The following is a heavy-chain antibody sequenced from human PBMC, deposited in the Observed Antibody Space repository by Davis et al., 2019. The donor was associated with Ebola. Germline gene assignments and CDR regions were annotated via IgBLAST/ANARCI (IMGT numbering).Heavy chain of an antibody. CDR3: ARDRYSDGSGYFFEQSH. CDR1: GGIFSSYA. Sequence: SVKLSCKASGGIFSSYAISSVPQAPGQGVDWMGGIIPFFSIPKYAQKFQGRVTITADESTSTAYMELSSLRSEDTAVYYCARDRYSDGSGYFFEQSHWGQGTLVTVSS. CDR2: IIPFFSIP. J-gene: IGHJ4*02. V-gene: IGHV1-69*13. D-gene: IGHD3-22*01.